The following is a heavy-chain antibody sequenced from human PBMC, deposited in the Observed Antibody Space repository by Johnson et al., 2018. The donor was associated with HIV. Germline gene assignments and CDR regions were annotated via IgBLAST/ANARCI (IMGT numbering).Heavy chain of an antibody. V-gene: IGHV3-20*04. CDR2: INWNGGNT. J-gene: IGHJ3*02. CDR1: GFTFDDYG. D-gene: IGHD6-13*01. CDR3: ARGKGAAVGLDAYDI. Sequence: VQLVESGGGVVRRWGSLRLSCAASGFTFDDYGMSWVRLSPGKGLEWVSGINWNGGNTGYADSLKGRFTISRDNARNSLYLEMNNLRVEDTALYYCARGKGAAVGLDAYDIWGQGKMVTVSS.